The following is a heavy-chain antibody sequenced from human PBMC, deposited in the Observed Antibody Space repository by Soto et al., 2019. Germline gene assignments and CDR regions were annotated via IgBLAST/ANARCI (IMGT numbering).Heavy chain of an antibody. D-gene: IGHD3-3*01. J-gene: IGHJ5*02. Sequence: PSETLSLTCTVSGGSISSGDYYWSWIRQPPGKGLEWIGYIYYSGSTYYNPSLKSRVTISVDTSKNQSSLKLSSVTAADTAVYYCARSYYDFWSGYYTPPGWFDPWGQGTLVTVSS. CDR3: ARSYYDFWSGYYTPPGWFDP. CDR2: IYYSGST. V-gene: IGHV4-30-4*01. CDR1: GGSISSGDYY.